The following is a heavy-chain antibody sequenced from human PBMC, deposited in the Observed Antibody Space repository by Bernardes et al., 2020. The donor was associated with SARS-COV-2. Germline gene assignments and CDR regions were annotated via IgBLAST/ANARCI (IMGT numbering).Heavy chain of an antibody. CDR1: GFTFDDYT. Sequence: GGSLRLSCAASGFTFDDYTMHWVRQAPGKGLEWVSLISWDGGSTYYADSVKGRFTISRDNSKNSLYLQMNSLRTEDTALYYCARAGLRLLWFGELGGNAFDIWGQGTMVTVSS. CDR3: ARAGLRLLWFGELGGNAFDI. D-gene: IGHD3-10*01. V-gene: IGHV3-43*01. J-gene: IGHJ3*02. CDR2: ISWDGGST.